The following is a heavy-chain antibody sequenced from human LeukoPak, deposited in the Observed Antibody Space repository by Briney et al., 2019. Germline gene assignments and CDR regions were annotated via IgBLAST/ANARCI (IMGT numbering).Heavy chain of an antibody. CDR1: GFTFSDTW. CDR2: IRSDGSDT. Sequence: GGSLRLSCAASGFTFSDTWMHWVRQAPGKGLVWVSRIRSDGSDTRYAESVKGRFTISRDNAKNSLYLQMNSLRAEATAVYYCAKQNLYYYYYMDVWGKGTTVTVSS. J-gene: IGHJ6*03. V-gene: IGHV3-74*01. CDR3: AKQNLYYYYYMDV. D-gene: IGHD1-14*01.